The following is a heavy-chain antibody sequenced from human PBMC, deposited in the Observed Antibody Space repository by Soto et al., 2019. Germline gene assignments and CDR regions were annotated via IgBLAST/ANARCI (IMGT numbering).Heavy chain of an antibody. Sequence: LGESLKISCKGSGYTFASYWIGWVRQMPGKGLEYMGIIYPGDSDTRYSPSFQGQVTISADKSITTAYLQWSSLKASDTAMYYCARLTVTKSPFDFWGQGTLVTVSS. J-gene: IGHJ4*02. CDR2: IYPGDSDT. CDR3: ARLTVTKSPFDF. D-gene: IGHD4-4*01. V-gene: IGHV5-51*01. CDR1: GYTFASYW.